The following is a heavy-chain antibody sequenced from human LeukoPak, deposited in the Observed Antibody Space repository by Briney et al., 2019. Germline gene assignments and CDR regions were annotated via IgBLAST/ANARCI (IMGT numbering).Heavy chain of an antibody. CDR3: ARGALISP. D-gene: IGHD3-3*02. V-gene: IGHV4-34*01. J-gene: IGHJ5*02. CDR1: GGSFSGYY. CDR2: INHSGSA. Sequence: SETLPLTCAVSGGSFSGYYWTWIRQPPGKGLEWIGEINHSGSANYNPSLKSRVTISLDTSKNQFSLKLSSVTAADTAVYYCARGALISPWGQGTLVTVSS.